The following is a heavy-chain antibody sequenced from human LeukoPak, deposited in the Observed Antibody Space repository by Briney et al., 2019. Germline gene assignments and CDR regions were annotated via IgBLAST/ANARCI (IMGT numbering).Heavy chain of an antibody. CDR2: VRSKAYGETT. D-gene: IGHD1-26*01. Sequence: PGGSLRLSCTTSGFTFGDYAMSWVRQAPGKGLEWVSFVRSKAYGETTEYAASVKGRFTISRDDSSSIAYLQMNSLKTEDTAVYYCTATLGGLKSGRYFYWGQGTLVTVSS. CDR1: GFTFGDYA. CDR3: TATLGGLKSGRYFY. V-gene: IGHV3-49*04. J-gene: IGHJ4*02.